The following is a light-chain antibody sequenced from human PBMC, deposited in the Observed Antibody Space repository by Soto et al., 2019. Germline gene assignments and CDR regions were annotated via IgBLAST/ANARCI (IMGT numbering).Light chain of an antibody. CDR3: QQYYNWPRT. CDR2: DAS. CDR1: QSLSKS. Sequence: IVLTQSPATLSLSPWERATLSCRASQSLSKSLVWYQQKPGQAPRLLIYDASTRATGIPDRFSGSGSGTEFTLSISSLQSEDFAVYYCQQYYNWPRTFGQGTKVDIK. V-gene: IGKV3-15*01. J-gene: IGKJ1*01.